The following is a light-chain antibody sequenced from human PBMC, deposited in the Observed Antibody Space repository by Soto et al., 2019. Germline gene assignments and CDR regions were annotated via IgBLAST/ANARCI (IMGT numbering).Light chain of an antibody. Sequence: QSVLTQPRSGSGSPGQSVTISCTGTSSDVGGYNYVSWYQQHPGKAPKLMIYDASKRPSGVPDRFSGSKSGNTASLTISGLQAEDEADYYCCSYAGSYTFEVFGTGTKSPS. CDR3: CSYAGSYTFEV. V-gene: IGLV2-11*01. J-gene: IGLJ1*01. CDR2: DAS. CDR1: SSDVGGYNY.